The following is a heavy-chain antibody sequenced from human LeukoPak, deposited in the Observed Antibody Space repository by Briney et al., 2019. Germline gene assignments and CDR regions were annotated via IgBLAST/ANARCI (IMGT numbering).Heavy chain of an antibody. CDR1: GFTFSSYS. J-gene: IGHJ4*02. Sequence: PGGSLRLSCAASGFTFSSYSMNWVRQAPGKGPEWLSYISRTTSPIYYADSVKGRFTISRDNAKNSLYLQMNSLRAEDTAVYYCARDPDNGGGFAYWGQGTLVTVSS. D-gene: IGHD1-1*01. CDR2: ISRTTSPI. CDR3: ARDPDNGGGFAY. V-gene: IGHV3-48*01.